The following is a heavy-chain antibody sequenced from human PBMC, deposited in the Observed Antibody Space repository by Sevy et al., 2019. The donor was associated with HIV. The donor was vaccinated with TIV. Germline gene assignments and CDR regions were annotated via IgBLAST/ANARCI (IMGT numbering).Heavy chain of an antibody. CDR1: GFTFDDYA. CDR2: ISWNSGSI. Sequence: GGSLRLSCAASGFTFDDYAMHWVRQAPGKGLEWVSGISWNSGSIGYADSVKGRFTISRDNAKNSLYLQMNSLRAEDTALYYRAKDGRIAVGYFQHWGQGTLVTVSS. CDR3: AKDGRIAVGYFQH. J-gene: IGHJ1*01. D-gene: IGHD6-19*01. V-gene: IGHV3-9*01.